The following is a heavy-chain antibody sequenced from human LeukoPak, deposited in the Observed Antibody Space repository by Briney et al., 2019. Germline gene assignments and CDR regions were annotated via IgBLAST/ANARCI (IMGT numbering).Heavy chain of an antibody. CDR1: GYTFTRYY. D-gene: IGHD2-8*01. CDR3: ARPLYRPLPINNWFDS. V-gene: IGHV1-2*02. Sequence: ASVKVSCKASGYTFTRYYLHWVRQAPGQGLEWMGWINPNSGDTNYAQKFQGRVTMTRDTSISTAYMELNRLTSDDTAVYYCARPLYRPLPINNWFDSWGQGTLVTVSS. CDR2: INPNSGDT. J-gene: IGHJ5*01.